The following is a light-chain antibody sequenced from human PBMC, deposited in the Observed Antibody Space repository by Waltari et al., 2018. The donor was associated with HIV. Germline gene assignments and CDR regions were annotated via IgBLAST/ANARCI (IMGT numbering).Light chain of an antibody. V-gene: IGLV3-25*03. CDR1: ALPKQY. J-gene: IGLJ3*02. CDR2: KDS. CDR3: QSADSSGTWV. Sequence: SYELTQPPSVSVSPGQPARITCSGDALPKQYANWYQQKPGQAPVFVTYKDSERPSGIPERFSGSSSGTTVTLTISGVEAEDEADYYCQSADSSGTWVFGGGTKLTVL.